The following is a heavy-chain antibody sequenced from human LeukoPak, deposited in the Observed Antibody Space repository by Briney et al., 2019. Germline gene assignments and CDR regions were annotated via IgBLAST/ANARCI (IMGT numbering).Heavy chain of an antibody. CDR2: ISTYYGNT. CDR3: ARVYSTNYYGSGDRPFLFDY. D-gene: IGHD3-10*01. V-gene: IGHV1-18*01. J-gene: IGHJ4*02. CDR1: GYTFTSYG. Sequence: ASVKVSRKASGYTFTSYGFSWVRQAPGQGLEWMGWISTYYGNTNYAQKLQDRVTMTTDTSTSTAYMELTSLRSDDTAVYYCARVYSTNYYGSGDRPFLFDYWGQGTVVTVPS.